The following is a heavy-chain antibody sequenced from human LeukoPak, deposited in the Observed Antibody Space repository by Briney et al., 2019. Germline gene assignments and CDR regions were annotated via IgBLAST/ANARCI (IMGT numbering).Heavy chain of an antibody. CDR2: IYSAGDT. D-gene: IGHD2/OR15-2a*01. J-gene: IGHJ4*02. CDR3: ARDSSSFPNYFDL. CDR1: GFTVGDNY. Sequence: GGPLRLSCAASGFTVGDNYMSWVRQAPGKGLEWVSLIYSAGDTYYSDSVRGRFTISRDNSKNTLYLQMSSLRAEDTAFYYCARDSSSFPNYFDLWGQGTLVTVSS. V-gene: IGHV3-53*01.